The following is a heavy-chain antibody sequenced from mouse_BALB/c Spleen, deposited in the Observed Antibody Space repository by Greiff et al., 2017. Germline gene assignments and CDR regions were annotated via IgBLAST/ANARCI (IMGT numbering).Heavy chain of an antibody. D-gene: IGHD2-1*01. V-gene: IGHV5-9-3*01. J-gene: IGHJ2*01. CDR3: ARHNYGNYYYVDY. CDR2: ISSGGSYT. CDR1: GFTFSSYA. Sequence: EVKLMESGGGLVKPGGSLKLSCAASGFTFSSYAMSWVRQTPEKRLEWVATISSGGSYTYHPDSVKGRFTISRDNAKNTLYLQMSSLRSEDTAMYYCARHNYGNYYYVDYWGQGTTLTVSS.